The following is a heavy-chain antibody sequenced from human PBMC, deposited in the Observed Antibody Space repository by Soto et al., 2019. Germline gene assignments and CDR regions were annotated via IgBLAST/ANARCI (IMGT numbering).Heavy chain of an antibody. D-gene: IGHD3-3*01. Sequence: AXVKVSCKVSGYTLTELSMHWVRQAPGKGLEWMGGFDPEDGETIYAQKFQGRVTMTEDTSTDTAYMELSSLRSEDTAVYYYATAPYYDYQAVYYYGMDVWGQGTTVTVSS. CDR3: ATAPYYDYQAVYYYGMDV. J-gene: IGHJ6*02. CDR2: FDPEDGET. V-gene: IGHV1-24*01. CDR1: GYTLTELS.